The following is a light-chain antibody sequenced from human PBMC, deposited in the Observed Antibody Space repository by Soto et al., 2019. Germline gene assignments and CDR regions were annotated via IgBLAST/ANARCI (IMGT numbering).Light chain of an antibody. CDR2: DAS. CDR1: QSVSGN. V-gene: IGKV3D-15*01. CDR3: QQIGGSRFT. J-gene: IGKJ5*01. Sequence: EIVRTQSPATLSVSPGERAALSCRASQSVSGNLAWWEQKPGQARRLLIYDASTRATGIPDRFSGSGSGTHFTLTTSTLAAGDFAVYHCQQIGGSRFTFDHGTRVEIK.